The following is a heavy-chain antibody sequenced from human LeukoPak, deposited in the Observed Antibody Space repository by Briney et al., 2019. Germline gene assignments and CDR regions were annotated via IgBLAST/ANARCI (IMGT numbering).Heavy chain of an antibody. CDR3: ARDRGYCSGGSCYYFGD. J-gene: IGHJ4*02. D-gene: IGHD2-15*01. V-gene: IGHV3-21*01. CDR2: ISSSSSYI. Sequence: GGSLRLSCAASGFTFSSYSMNWVRQAPGKGLEWVSSISSSSSYIYYADSVKGRFTISRDNAKNSLYLQMNSLRAEDTAVYYCARDRGYCSGGSCYYFGDWGQGTLVTVSS. CDR1: GFTFSSYS.